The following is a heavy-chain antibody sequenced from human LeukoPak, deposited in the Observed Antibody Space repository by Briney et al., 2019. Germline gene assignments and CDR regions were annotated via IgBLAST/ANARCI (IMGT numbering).Heavy chain of an antibody. V-gene: IGHV3-7*03. J-gene: IGHJ4*02. D-gene: IGHD6-19*01. CDR2: IKQDGSEK. Sequence: GGSLRLSCAASGFTFSSYWMSWVRQAPGKGLEWVANIKQDGSEKYYVDSVKGRFTISRDNAKNSLYLQMNSLRAEDTAVYYCAKHVGPVAGPYYFDYWGQGTLVTVSS. CDR1: GFTFSSYW. CDR3: AKHVGPVAGPYYFDY.